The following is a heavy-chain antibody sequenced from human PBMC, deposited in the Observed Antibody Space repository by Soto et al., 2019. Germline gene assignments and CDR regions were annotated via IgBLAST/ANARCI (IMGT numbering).Heavy chain of an antibody. D-gene: IGHD3-3*01. Sequence: QVHLVQSGAEVKKPGSSVTVSCKASGGTFSNFAITWVRQAPGQGLEWVGGIVPFFGRADYARKFEGRDTISAVASTKIGYLELRGLRPDDTAIYFCARSSGGEPIGVIVRGPVFDPWGQGTLGTVS. J-gene: IGHJ5*02. V-gene: IGHV1-69*01. CDR3: ARSSGGEPIGVIVRGPVFDP. CDR1: GGTFSNFA. CDR2: IVPFFGRA.